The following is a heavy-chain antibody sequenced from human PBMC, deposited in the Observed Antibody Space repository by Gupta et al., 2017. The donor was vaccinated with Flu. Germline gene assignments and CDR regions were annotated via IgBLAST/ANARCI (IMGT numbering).Heavy chain of an antibody. CDR2: ISSGNSHI. V-gene: IGHV3-21*01. CDR1: GFTFSSNS. Sequence: EVQLVESGGGLVKPGGSLRLSCAASGFTFSSNSMNWVRQVPGKGLEWVSTISSGNSHIYYADSVKGRFTISRDNAKNSLYLQMNSLRAEDTAVYYCARSIRYGDPDYWGRGTLVTVSS. D-gene: IGHD4-17*01. J-gene: IGHJ4*02. CDR3: ARSIRYGDPDY.